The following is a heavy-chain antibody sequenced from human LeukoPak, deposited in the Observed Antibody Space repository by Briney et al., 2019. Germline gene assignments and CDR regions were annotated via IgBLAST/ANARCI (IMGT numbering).Heavy chain of an antibody. CDR1: GYTFTGYY. CDR3: AIYDSSGYTVFDY. Sequence: ASVKVSCKASGYTFTGYYMHWVRQAPGQGLEWMGWINPNSGGTNYAQKFQGRVTMTRDTSISTAYMELSRLRSDDTAVYYCAIYDSSGYTVFDYWGQGTLVTVSS. CDR2: INPNSGGT. D-gene: IGHD3-22*01. V-gene: IGHV1-2*02. J-gene: IGHJ4*02.